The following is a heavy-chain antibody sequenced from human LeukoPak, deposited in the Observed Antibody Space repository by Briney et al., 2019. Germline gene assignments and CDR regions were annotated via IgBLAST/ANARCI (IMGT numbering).Heavy chain of an antibody. CDR2: ISWNSGSI. CDR3: ARDFRRITIFGVAYYGMDV. Sequence: GGSLRLSCAASGFTFDDYAMHWVRQAPGKGLEWASGISWNSGSIGYADSVKGRFTISRDNSKNTLYLQMNSLRAEDTAVYYCARDFRRITIFGVAYYGMDVWGQGTTVTVSS. D-gene: IGHD3-3*01. J-gene: IGHJ6*02. CDR1: GFTFDDYA. V-gene: IGHV3-9*01.